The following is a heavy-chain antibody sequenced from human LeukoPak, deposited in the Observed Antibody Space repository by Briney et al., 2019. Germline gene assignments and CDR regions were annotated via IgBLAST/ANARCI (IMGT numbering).Heavy chain of an antibody. Sequence: GASVKVSCKASGYTFTGYYMHWVRQAPGQGLEWMGWINPNSGGTNYAQKFQGRVTMTRDTSISTAYMELSRLRSDDTAVYYCARDRGYCSSTSCYRGDAFDIWGQGTVVTVSS. CDR1: GYTFTGYY. CDR2: INPNSGGT. CDR3: ARDRGYCSSTSCYRGDAFDI. J-gene: IGHJ3*02. V-gene: IGHV1-2*02. D-gene: IGHD2-2*01.